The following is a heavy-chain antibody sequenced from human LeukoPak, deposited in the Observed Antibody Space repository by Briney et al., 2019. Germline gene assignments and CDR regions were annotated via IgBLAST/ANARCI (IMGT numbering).Heavy chain of an antibody. CDR2: IWYDGSNK. CDR1: GFTFSSYG. D-gene: IGHD3-3*01. CDR3: AKDLNDFWSGYLFDY. V-gene: IGHV3-33*06. J-gene: IGHJ4*02. Sequence: GGSLRLSCAASGFTFSSYGMHWVRQAPGKGLEWVAVIWYDGSNKYYADSVKGRFTTSRDNSKNTLYLQMNSLRAEDTAVYYCAKDLNDFWSGYLFDYWGQGTLVTVSS.